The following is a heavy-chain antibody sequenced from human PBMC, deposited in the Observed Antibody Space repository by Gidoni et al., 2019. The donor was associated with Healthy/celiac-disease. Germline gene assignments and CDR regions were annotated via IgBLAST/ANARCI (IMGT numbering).Heavy chain of an antibody. J-gene: IGHJ6*02. CDR3: ARDSGNGGGYSYGWGSAQGGMDV. Sequence: QVQLVQSGAEVKKPGSSVKVSCKASGGTFSSYAISWVRQAPGQGLEWMGGIIPIFGTANYAQKFQGRVTITADESTSTAYMELSSLRSEDTAVYYCARDSGNGGGYSYGWGSAQGGMDVWGQGTTVTVSS. CDR2: IIPIFGTA. V-gene: IGHV1-69*01. CDR1: GGTFSSYA. D-gene: IGHD5-18*01.